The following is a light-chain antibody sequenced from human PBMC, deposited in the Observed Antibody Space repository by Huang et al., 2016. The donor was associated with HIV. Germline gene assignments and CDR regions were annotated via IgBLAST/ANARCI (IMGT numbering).Light chain of an antibody. CDR3: QQYNSYARA. J-gene: IGKJ1*01. Sequence: DLQMTQSPSTLSASVGDRVTIPCRASQSISSWLAWYQQKQGKAPKVLIYKASSLESGDPSRFSGSGSGTEFTLTISSLQPDECATYYCQQYNSYARAFGQGTKVEIK. CDR1: QSISSW. CDR2: KAS. V-gene: IGKV1-5*03.